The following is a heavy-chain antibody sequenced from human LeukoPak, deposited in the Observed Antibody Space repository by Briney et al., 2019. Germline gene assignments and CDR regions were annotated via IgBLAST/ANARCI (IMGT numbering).Heavy chain of an antibody. Sequence: GASVKVSCKASGYTLSNYAINWVRQAPGQGLEWMGGIIPIFGTANYAQKFQGRVTITTDESTSTAYMELSSLRSEDTAVYYCARAPGGSVKRYFDYWGQGTLVTVSS. J-gene: IGHJ4*02. CDR2: IIPIFGTA. V-gene: IGHV1-69*05. CDR1: GYTLSNYA. D-gene: IGHD3-16*01. CDR3: ARAPGGSVKRYFDY.